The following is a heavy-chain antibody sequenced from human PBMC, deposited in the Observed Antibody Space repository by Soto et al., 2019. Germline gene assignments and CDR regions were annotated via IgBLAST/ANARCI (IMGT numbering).Heavy chain of an antibody. V-gene: IGHV1-69*06. CDR1: GGSFRSYA. J-gene: IGHJ3*02. Sequence: QGQLVQSGAEVKKPGSSVKVSCKASGGSFRSYAISWVRQAPVQGLEGMGGIIPIFGTATYAQKFQGRVTIIADKSTSTADMELRSLRSEDAAVYYCARAGPVAGNHAFDIWGQGTRVTVSS. D-gene: IGHD6-19*01. CDR2: IIPIFGTA. CDR3: ARAGPVAGNHAFDI.